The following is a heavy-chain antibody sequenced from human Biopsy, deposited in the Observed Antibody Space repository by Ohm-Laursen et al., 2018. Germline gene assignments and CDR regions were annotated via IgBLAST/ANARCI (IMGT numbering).Heavy chain of an antibody. CDR1: GVSISSYF. CDR2: VYYSRST. J-gene: IGHJ3*02. Sequence: GTLSLTCTVSGVSISSYFWTWIRQPPGKGLEWIGDVYYSRSTNRNPSLKSRVTILVDTSKNQFSLKLNSVTAADTAVYYCGRREVVITHDAFDTWGQGTMVTVSS. CDR3: GRREVVITHDAFDT. D-gene: IGHD3-22*01. V-gene: IGHV4-59*08.